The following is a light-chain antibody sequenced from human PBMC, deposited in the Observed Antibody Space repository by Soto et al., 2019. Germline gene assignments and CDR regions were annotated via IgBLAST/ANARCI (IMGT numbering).Light chain of an antibody. J-gene: IGKJ1*01. V-gene: IGKV3-20*01. CDR1: QYLSSN. CDR3: QECGSSRV. CDR2: DAS. Sequence: VVPRPRATLSVCPGERVSLSCRPGQYLSSNLVWYQQKAGQAPRLLIYDASNRATGIADRFSGSVCGSDCTVVIIRGARVEFALYIGQECGSSRVFSQGTKVDIK.